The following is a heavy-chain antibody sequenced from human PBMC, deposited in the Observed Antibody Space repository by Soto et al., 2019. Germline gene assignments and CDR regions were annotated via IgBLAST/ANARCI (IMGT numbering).Heavy chain of an antibody. CDR3: AVGGGYDPCFDY. CDR1: GFTVSSNY. CDR2: IYSGGST. Sequence: EVQLVESGGGLVQPGGSLRLSCAASGFTVSSNYMSWVRQAPGKGLEWVSVIYSGGSTYYADSVKGRFTISRDNSKNTLFLQMNSLGARDTAVYYCAVGGGYDPCFDYWGQGTLVTVSS. D-gene: IGHD5-12*01. J-gene: IGHJ4*02. V-gene: IGHV3-66*01.